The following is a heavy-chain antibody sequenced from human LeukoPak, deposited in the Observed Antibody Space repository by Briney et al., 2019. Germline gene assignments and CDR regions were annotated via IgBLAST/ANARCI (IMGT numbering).Heavy chain of an antibody. D-gene: IGHD1-26*01. CDR2: ISSSSSYI. CDR3: ARDEVVGAIYY. CDR1: GFVVSNNY. Sequence: GGSLRLSCAASGFVVSNNYMSWVRQAPGKGLEWVSSISSSSSYIYYADSVKGRFTISRDNAKNSLYLQMNSLRAEDTAVYYCARDEVVGAIYYWGQGTLVTVSS. J-gene: IGHJ4*02. V-gene: IGHV3-21*01.